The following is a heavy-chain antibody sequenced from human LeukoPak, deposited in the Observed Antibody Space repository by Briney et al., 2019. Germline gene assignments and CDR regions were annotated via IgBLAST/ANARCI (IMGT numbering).Heavy chain of an antibody. J-gene: IGHJ4*02. V-gene: IGHV3-30*02. Sequence: PGGSLRLSCAASGFTFSSYGMHWVRQAPGKGLEWVAFTQYDGIVKSYSDSVKGRFTISRDSSKNTLYLQMNSLRAEDTAIYYCATRDHWGQGTLVSVSS. CDR1: GFTFSSYG. CDR2: TQYDGIVK. CDR3: ATRDH.